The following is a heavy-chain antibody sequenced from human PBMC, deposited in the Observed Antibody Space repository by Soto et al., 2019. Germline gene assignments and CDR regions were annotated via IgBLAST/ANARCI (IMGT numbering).Heavy chain of an antibody. CDR3: ARELADSVTTAWYFDL. CDR2: IGRGGDT. J-gene: IGHJ2*01. D-gene: IGHD4-17*01. V-gene: IGHV3-13*01. CDR1: GIAFSSSD. Sequence: EVQLVESGGGLVQPGGSLRLSCEASGIAFSSSDMHWVRQVSGKSLEWVSAIGRGGDTYYPDSVKGRFTISRENGKNSLYLQMNRLTAGDTAVYFCARELADSVTTAWYFDLWGRGTLVTVSS.